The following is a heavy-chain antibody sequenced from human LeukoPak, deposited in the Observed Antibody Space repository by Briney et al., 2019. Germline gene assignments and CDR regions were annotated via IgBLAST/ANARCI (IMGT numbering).Heavy chain of an antibody. CDR1: GVTFRSYS. CDR2: ISGSGGST. D-gene: IGHD6-13*01. CDR3: ARIKAAAGFTTLDY. Sequence: GGSLRLSCVVSGVTFRSYSLNWVRQAPGKGLEWVSAISGSGGSTYYADSVKGRFTISRDNSKNTLYLQMNSLRAEDTAVYYCARIKAAAGFTTLDYWGQGTLVTVSS. V-gene: IGHV3-23*01. J-gene: IGHJ4*02.